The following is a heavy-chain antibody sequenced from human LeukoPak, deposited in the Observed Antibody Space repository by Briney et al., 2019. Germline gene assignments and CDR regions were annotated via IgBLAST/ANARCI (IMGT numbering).Heavy chain of an antibody. D-gene: IGHD1-26*01. Sequence: ASVKVSCKASGYTFTGYYMHWVRQAPGQGLEWMGWINPNSGGTNYAQKFQGRVTMTRDTSISTAYMELSSLRSEDTAVYYCATDPTEGDDYWGQGTLVTVSS. CDR1: GYTFTGYY. J-gene: IGHJ4*02. CDR2: INPNSGGT. CDR3: ATDPTEGDDY. V-gene: IGHV1-2*02.